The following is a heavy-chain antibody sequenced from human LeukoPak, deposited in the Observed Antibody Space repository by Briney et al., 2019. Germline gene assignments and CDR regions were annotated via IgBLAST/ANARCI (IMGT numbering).Heavy chain of an antibody. D-gene: IGHD2-15*01. J-gene: IGHJ4*02. V-gene: IGHV3-21*01. CDR2: ISSSSSYI. CDR3: ARTLGQGRAMDY. Sequence: GGSPRLSCAASGFTFSSYSMNWVRQAPGKGLEWVSSISSSSSYIYYADSVKGRFTISRDNAKNSLYLQMNSLRAEDTAVYYCARTLGQGRAMDYWGQGTLVTVSS. CDR1: GFTFSSYS.